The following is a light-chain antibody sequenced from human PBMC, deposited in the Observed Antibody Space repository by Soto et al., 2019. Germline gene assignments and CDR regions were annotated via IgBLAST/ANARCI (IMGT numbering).Light chain of an antibody. CDR3: LQHNPDPYS. CDR2: ATS. J-gene: IGKJ2*01. Sequence: DIQMTQAPFSLSASVGDRVTITCRASQCIRNLGWVQQKPGEAPKRLNYATSNFEGGVPSRFSGSGSGTEFTLTISSLQPEDFASYFCLQHNPDPYSVGQGTKVDIK. V-gene: IGKV1-17*01. CDR1: QCIRN.